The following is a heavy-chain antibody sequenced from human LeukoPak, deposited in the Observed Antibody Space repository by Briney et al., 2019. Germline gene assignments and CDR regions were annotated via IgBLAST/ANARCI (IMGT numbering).Heavy chain of an antibody. Sequence: KPGGSLRLSCAASGFTFSSYSMNWVRQAPGKGLEWVSYISSSSSYIYYADSVKGRFTISSDNAKNSLYLQMNSLRAEDTAVYYCARERNYDFWSGKLIDYWGQGTLVTVSS. J-gene: IGHJ4*02. CDR1: GFTFSSYS. CDR2: ISSSSSYI. V-gene: IGHV3-21*05. CDR3: ARERNYDFWSGKLIDY. D-gene: IGHD3-3*01.